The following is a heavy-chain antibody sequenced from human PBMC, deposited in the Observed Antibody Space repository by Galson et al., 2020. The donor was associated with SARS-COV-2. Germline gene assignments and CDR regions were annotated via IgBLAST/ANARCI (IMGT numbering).Heavy chain of an antibody. CDR2: ISGSGTRT. CDR1: GFIFTTYG. D-gene: IGHD2-15*01. CDR3: AKRGGGAYDYYYAMDV. Sequence: GESLKISCGVSGFIFTTYGMSWVRQAPGKGLEWVSGISGSGTRTYYADSVKGRFTISRDNSKNTVYLQMNSLRAEDTAVYYCAKRGGGAYDYYYAMDVGGQGTTVTVS. J-gene: IGHJ6*02. V-gene: IGHV3-23*01.